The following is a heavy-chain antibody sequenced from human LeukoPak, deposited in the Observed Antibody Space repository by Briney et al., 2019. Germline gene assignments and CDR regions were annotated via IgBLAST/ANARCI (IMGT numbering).Heavy chain of an antibody. J-gene: IGHJ4*02. Sequence: ASVKVSCKASGYTFTGYDINWVRQATGQGLEWMGWMNPNSGNTGYAQKFQGRVTITRNTSISTAYMELSSLRSEDTAVYYCARPSSPYYDFFYWGQGTLVTVSS. CDR2: MNPNSGNT. CDR3: ARPSSPYYDFFY. V-gene: IGHV1-8*03. CDR1: GYTFTGYD. D-gene: IGHD3-3*01.